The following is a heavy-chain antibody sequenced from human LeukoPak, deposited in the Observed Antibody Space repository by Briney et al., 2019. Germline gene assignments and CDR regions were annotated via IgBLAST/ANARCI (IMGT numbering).Heavy chain of an antibody. Sequence: GGSLRLSCAASGFTFSTYVMHWVRQAPGKGLEWVALMSNDGSIEFYADSVKGRFTLSRDNSKNTLYLQMSSLRADDTAVYFCARDLRYYYGSGSYYGPFEYWGQGTLVTVSS. V-gene: IGHV3-30*03. CDR3: ARDLRYYYGSGSYYGPFEY. CDR1: GFTFSTYV. D-gene: IGHD3-10*01. J-gene: IGHJ4*02. CDR2: MSNDGSIE.